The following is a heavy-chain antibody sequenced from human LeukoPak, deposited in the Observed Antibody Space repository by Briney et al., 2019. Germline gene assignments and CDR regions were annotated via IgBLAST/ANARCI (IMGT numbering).Heavy chain of an antibody. D-gene: IGHD4-17*01. CDR3: AKRGDYGSFDY. CDR2: ISGSGVNT. CDR1: GFTFSTYV. V-gene: IGHV3-23*01. Sequence: GGSLRLSCAASGFTFSTYVMNWAGQAPGRGREWVSGISGSGVNTYYADSVKGRFTITRDNSKNTLYLQMKSLRAEDTAVYYCAKRGDYGSFDYWGQGTLVSVSS. J-gene: IGHJ4*02.